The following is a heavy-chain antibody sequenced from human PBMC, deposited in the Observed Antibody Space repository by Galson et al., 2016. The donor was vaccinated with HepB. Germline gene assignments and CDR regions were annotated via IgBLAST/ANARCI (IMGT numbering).Heavy chain of an antibody. Sequence: SLRLSCAASGFTFSHYGMHWVRQAPGKGLEWVAVIWYYRGTEYYTASVKARFTISRDNSKNTLYLEMNTLRVEDTAVYFCARGSSSRSIYYYYYYTMDVWGQGTTVTASS. CDR2: IWYYRGTE. D-gene: IGHD6-6*01. J-gene: IGHJ6*02. CDR3: ARGSSSRSIYYYYYYTMDV. CDR1: GFTFSHYG. V-gene: IGHV3-33*01.